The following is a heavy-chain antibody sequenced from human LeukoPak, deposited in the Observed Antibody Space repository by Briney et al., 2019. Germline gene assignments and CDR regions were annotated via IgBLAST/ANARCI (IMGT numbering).Heavy chain of an antibody. V-gene: IGHV4-34*01. D-gene: IGHD6-6*01. CDR1: GGSFSGYY. J-gene: IGHJ4*02. Sequence: PSETLSRTCAVYGGSFSGYYWSWIRQPPGKGLEWIGEINHSGSTNYNPSLKSRVTISVDTSKNQFSLKLSSVTAADTAVYYCARGAGSSDSWGQGTLVTVSS. CDR3: ARGAGSSDS. CDR2: INHSGST.